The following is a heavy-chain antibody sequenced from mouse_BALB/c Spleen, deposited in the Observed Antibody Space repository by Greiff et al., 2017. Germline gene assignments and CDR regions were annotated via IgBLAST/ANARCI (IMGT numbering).Heavy chain of an antibody. Sequence: EVQVVESGGGLVQPGGSLRLSCATSGFTFTDYYMSWVRQPPGKALEWLGFIRNKANGYTTEYSASVKGRFTISRDNSQSILYLQMNTLRAEDSATYYCAREYRYDGGFWTDWGQGTLVTVSA. CDR3: AREYRYDGGFWTD. CDR2: IRNKANGYTT. V-gene: IGHV7-3*02. J-gene: IGHJ3*01. D-gene: IGHD2-14*01. CDR1: GFTFTDYY.